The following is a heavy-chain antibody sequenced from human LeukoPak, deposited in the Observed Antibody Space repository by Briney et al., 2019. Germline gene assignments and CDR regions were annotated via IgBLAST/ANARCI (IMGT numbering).Heavy chain of an antibody. V-gene: IGHV3-9*01. CDR3: AKDIGGWSSVFDY. J-gene: IGHJ4*02. CDR2: ISWNSGNI. CDR1: GFTFDDYA. Sequence: PGRSLRLSCAASGFTFDDYAMHWVRQAPGKGLEWVSGISWNSGNIGYADSVKGRFTISRDNSKNSLFLQMNSLRAEDTALYYCAKDIGGWSSVFDYWGQGTLVTVSS. D-gene: IGHD4-23*01.